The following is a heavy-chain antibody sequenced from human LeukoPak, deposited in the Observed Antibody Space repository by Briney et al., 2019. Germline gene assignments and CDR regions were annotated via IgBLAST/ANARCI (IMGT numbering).Heavy chain of an antibody. CDR2: IIPIFGTA. CDR1: GGTFSSYA. CDR3: AREGGYCSGGSCSYFDY. Sequence: SVKVSCKASGGTFSSYAISWVRQAPGQGLEWMGGIIPIFGTANYAQKFQGRVTITADKSTSTAYMELRSLRSEDTAVYYCAREGGYCSGGSCSYFDYWGQGTLVTVSS. J-gene: IGHJ4*02. V-gene: IGHV1-69*06. D-gene: IGHD2-15*01.